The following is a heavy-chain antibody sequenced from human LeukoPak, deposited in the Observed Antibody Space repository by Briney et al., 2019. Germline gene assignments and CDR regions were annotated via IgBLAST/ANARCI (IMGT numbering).Heavy chain of an antibody. D-gene: IGHD1-7*01. Sequence: NPGGSLRLSCAASGFTFSSYSMNWVRQAPGKGLEWVSSISSSSSYIYYADSVKGRFTISRDNAKNSLYLQMNSLRAEDTAVYYCARYQTGTTKFSLNGYYFDYWGQGTLVTVSS. J-gene: IGHJ4*02. V-gene: IGHV3-21*01. CDR3: ARYQTGTTKFSLNGYYFDY. CDR2: ISSSSSYI. CDR1: GFTFSSYS.